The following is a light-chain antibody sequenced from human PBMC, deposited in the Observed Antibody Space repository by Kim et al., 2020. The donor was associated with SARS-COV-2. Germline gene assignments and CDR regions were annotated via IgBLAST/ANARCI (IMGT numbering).Light chain of an antibody. CDR3: ASWDDSLNGL. J-gene: IGLJ2*01. V-gene: IGLV1-44*01. CDR1: SSNIGSYV. CDR2: GID. Sequence: PGQRVTISCSGSSSNIGSYVVNWYQQFPGKAPQLLIYGIDQRPAEVPDRFSASKSGTSASLAISGLQSEDEADYYCASWDDSLNGLFGGGTQLTVL.